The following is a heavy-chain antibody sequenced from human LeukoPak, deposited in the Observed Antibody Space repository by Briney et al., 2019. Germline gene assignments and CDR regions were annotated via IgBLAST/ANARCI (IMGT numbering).Heavy chain of an antibody. V-gene: IGHV3-23*01. Sequence: PGGSLRLSCAASGFTVSSNAMSWVRQAPGKGLEWVAAISGGGGTTYSAASVKGRCPFSRDNSKNPLYLQMNSLRAETTAVYYSAKDGVFGFGELLAHYYYGMDVWGQGTTVTVSS. CDR1: GFTVSSNA. CDR3: AKDGVFGFGELLAHYYYGMDV. J-gene: IGHJ6*02. CDR2: ISGGGGTT. D-gene: IGHD3-10*01.